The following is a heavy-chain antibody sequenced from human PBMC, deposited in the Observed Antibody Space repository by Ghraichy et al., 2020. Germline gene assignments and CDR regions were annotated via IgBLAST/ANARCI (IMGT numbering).Heavy chain of an antibody. Sequence: GESLNISCRGFGYSFANYWIGWVRQMPGKGLDWIGVIYAGDSYTTYSPSFEGQVTISADKSIRTAYLHWSSLKSSDTAMYFCVRPAGDDRGWFIDHGGQGTLVTVSS. CDR3: VRPAGDDRGWFIDH. CDR1: GYSFANYW. D-gene: IGHD2-2*01. V-gene: IGHV5-51*01. CDR2: IYAGDSYT. J-gene: IGHJ4*02.